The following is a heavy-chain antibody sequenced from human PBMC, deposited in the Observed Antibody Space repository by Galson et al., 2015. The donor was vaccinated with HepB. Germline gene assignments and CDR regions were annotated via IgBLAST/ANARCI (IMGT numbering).Heavy chain of an antibody. D-gene: IGHD1-1*01. CDR2: IDASGEST. J-gene: IGHJ4*02. CDR1: GFSFNIFG. CDR3: AKEGGYRYPFDY. Sequence: SLRLSCAASGFSFNIFGMNWVRQAPGKGLEWVSAIDASGESTYYADSVKGRFTISRDNSKNTVHLEMNSLRVDDTAVYYCAKEGGYRYPFDYWGQGTLVTVSS. V-gene: IGHV3-23*01.